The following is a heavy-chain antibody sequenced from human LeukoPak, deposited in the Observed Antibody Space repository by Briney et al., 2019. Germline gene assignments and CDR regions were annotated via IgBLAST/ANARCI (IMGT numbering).Heavy chain of an antibody. Sequence: HPGGALRLSCAASVFSVSGNYISWVRQAPGRGLEWVSVIYSGGNTYYADSVKGRFTIARDNSKNTLYLQINGLRAEDTAVYYCAGMSRDAFEIWGQGTMVTVSS. CDR1: VFSVSGNY. V-gene: IGHV3-53*01. CDR2: IYSGGNT. J-gene: IGHJ3*02. CDR3: AGMSRDAFEI. D-gene: IGHD5/OR15-5a*01.